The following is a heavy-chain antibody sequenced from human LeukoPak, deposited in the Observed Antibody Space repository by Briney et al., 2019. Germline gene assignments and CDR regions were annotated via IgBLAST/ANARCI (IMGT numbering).Heavy chain of an antibody. CDR1: GGSISSSSYY. Sequence: PSETLSLTCTVSGGSISSSSYYWGWIRQPPGKGLEWIGSIYYSGSTYYNPSLKSRVTISVDTSKNQFSLKLSSVTAADTAVYYCARGLGYDFWSGYYLSTSDYYYGMDVWGQGTTVTVSS. D-gene: IGHD3-3*01. V-gene: IGHV4-39*01. CDR3: ARGLGYDFWSGYYLSTSDYYYGMDV. J-gene: IGHJ6*02. CDR2: IYYSGST.